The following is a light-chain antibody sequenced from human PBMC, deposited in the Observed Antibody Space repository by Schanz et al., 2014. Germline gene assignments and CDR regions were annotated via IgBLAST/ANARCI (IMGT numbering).Light chain of an antibody. CDR2: LNS. J-gene: IGKJ1*01. V-gene: IGKV2-28*01. CDR1: QSLLHSNGYNY. CDR3: MQGTHWPPT. Sequence: DIVMTQSPLSLPVTPGEPASISCRSSQSLLHSNGYNYLDWYLQKPGQSPQLLIYLNSNRASGVPDRFSGSGSGTDFTLKISRVEAEDVGVYSCMQGTHWPPTFGQGTKVEV.